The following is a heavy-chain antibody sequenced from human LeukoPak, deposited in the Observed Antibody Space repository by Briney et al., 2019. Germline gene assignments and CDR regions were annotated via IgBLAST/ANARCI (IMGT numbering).Heavy chain of an antibody. CDR2: IYSDGST. CDR3: ARMIVISGTDYFDY. Sequence: GGSLRLTCAASGFSVSSNYMSWVRQAPGRGREWVSVIYSDGSTYHADSVKGRFTISRDNSKNTLYLQMNSLGADDTAVYFCARMIVISGTDYFDYWGQGTLVTVSS. CDR1: GFSVSSNY. V-gene: IGHV3-53*01. J-gene: IGHJ4*02. D-gene: IGHD3-22*01.